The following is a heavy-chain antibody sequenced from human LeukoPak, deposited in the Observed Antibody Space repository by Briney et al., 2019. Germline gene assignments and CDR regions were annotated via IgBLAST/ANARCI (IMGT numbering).Heavy chain of an antibody. J-gene: IGHJ4*02. D-gene: IGHD3-22*01. CDR2: INPNTGRR. CDR3: ARENYYYEN. Sequence: ASVKASCKASGYPFTDYYMQWVRQAPGQGLEWMGWINPNTGRRNYAQKFQGRITMTRDTSINTAYMELSSLRSDDTAVYYCARENYYYENWGQGTLVTVSS. V-gene: IGHV1-2*02. CDR1: GYPFTDYY.